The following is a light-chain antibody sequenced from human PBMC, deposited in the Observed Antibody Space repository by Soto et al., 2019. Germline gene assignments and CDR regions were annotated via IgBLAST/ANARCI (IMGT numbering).Light chain of an antibody. V-gene: IGLV2-14*02. CDR3: QVWDDNSDHHV. CDR1: RNDIGTYNL. CDR2: EGN. Sequence: QSVLTQPASVSESPGQSISISCGGGRNDIGTYNLVSWYQQHPGKAPKLIIYEGNKRPSGVSNRFSGSNSGNTATLTISRVEAGDEADYHCQVWDDNSDHHVFGTGTKLTVL. J-gene: IGLJ1*01.